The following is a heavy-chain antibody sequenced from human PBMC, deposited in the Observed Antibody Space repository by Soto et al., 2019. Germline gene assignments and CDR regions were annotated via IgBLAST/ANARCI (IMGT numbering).Heavy chain of an antibody. CDR3: AKVLVTASYSLDF. V-gene: IGHV3-23*01. J-gene: IGHJ3*01. CDR2: ISDSDGST. CDR1: GFTFSSYS. Sequence: GGSLRLSCAASGFTFSSYSMSWVRQAPGKGLEWVSGISDSDGSTYYADSVKGRVTISRDNSKNTLYLQMNSLRAEDTALYYCAKVLVTASYSLDFWGQGTMVTVSS. D-gene: IGHD2-21*02.